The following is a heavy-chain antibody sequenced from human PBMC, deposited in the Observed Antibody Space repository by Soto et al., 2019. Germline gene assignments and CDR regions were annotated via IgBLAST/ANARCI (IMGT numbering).Heavy chain of an antibody. Sequence: QVQLVESGGGVVQPGRSLRLSCAASGFTFSSYAMHWVRQAPGKGLEWVAVISYDGSNKYYADSVKGRFTISRDNSKNTLYLQMNSLRAEDTAVYYCARDGSVEMATIGVDYWGQGTLVTVSS. CDR1: GFTFSSYA. CDR2: ISYDGSNK. D-gene: IGHD5-12*01. J-gene: IGHJ4*02. V-gene: IGHV3-30-3*01. CDR3: ARDGSVEMATIGVDY.